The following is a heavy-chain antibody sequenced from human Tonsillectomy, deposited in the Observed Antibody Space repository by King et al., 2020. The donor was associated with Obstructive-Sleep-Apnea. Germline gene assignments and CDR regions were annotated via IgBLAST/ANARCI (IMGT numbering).Heavy chain of an antibody. J-gene: IGHJ4*02. Sequence: VQLVESGGGVVQPGRSLRLSCAASGFTFSSYGMHWVRQAPGKGLEWVAFIRYDASNKYYADSVKGRFTISRDNSKNTLYLQMNSLRAEDTAVYYCAKDSVHDVGGTLDYWGQGTLVTVSS. CDR3: AKDSVHDVGGTLDY. V-gene: IGHV3-30*02. CDR1: GFTFSSYG. D-gene: IGHD3-16*01. CDR2: IRYDASNK.